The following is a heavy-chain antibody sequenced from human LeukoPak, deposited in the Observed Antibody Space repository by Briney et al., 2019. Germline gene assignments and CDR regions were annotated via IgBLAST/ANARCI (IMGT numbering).Heavy chain of an antibody. J-gene: IGHJ5*02. V-gene: IGHV1-69*13. CDR3: ADSPRGYSYCLNWFDP. D-gene: IGHD5-18*01. Sequence: SVKVSCKASGYTFTSYGISWVRQAPGQGLEWMGGIIPIFGTANYAQKFQGRVTITADESTSTAYMELSSLSPEDTAVYYCADSPRGYSYCLNWFDPWGQGTLVTVSS. CDR1: GYTFTSYG. CDR2: IIPIFGTA.